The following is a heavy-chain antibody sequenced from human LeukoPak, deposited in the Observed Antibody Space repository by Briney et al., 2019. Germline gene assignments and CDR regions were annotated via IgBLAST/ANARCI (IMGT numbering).Heavy chain of an antibody. Sequence: SQTLSLTCVISGDSLSSKSAAWNWIRQSPSRGLEWLGRTYYRFKWHNDYTLSVKSRITINPDTSKNQFSLQLNSVTPEDMAVYYCARSAGHFDYWGQGTLVTVSS. CDR2: TYYRFKWHN. V-gene: IGHV6-1*01. CDR3: ARSAGHFDY. J-gene: IGHJ4*02. CDR1: GDSLSSKSAA.